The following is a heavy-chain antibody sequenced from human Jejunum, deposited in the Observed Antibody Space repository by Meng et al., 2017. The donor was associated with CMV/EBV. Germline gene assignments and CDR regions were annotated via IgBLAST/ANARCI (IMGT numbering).Heavy chain of an antibody. Sequence: TVSGGSISTYYWSWIRQPPGKGLEWIGYIYYSGNTNYNPSLKSRATISLDTSQNHFSLKLTSVTAADTAVYYCARGTWAAAPSDYWGQGFLVTVSS. CDR2: IYYSGNT. CDR1: GGSISTYY. J-gene: IGHJ4*02. CDR3: ARGTWAAAPSDY. V-gene: IGHV4-59*01. D-gene: IGHD1-1*01.